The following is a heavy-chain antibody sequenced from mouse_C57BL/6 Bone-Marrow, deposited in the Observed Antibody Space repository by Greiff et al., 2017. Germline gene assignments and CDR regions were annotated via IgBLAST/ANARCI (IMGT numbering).Heavy chain of an antibody. CDR3: ARDLYYDYAGWFAY. Sequence: DVKLVESGGGLVKPGGSLKLSCAASGFTFSSYAMSWVRQTPEKRLEWVATISDGGSYTYYPDNVKGRFTISRDNAKNNLYLQMSHLKSEDTAMYYCARDLYYDYAGWFAYWGQGTLVTVSA. D-gene: IGHD2-4*01. CDR2: ISDGGSYT. CDR1: GFTFSSYA. J-gene: IGHJ3*01. V-gene: IGHV5-4*01.